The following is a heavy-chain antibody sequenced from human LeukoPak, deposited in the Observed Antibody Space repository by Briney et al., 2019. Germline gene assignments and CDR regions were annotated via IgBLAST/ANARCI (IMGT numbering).Heavy chain of an antibody. CDR1: GFTFSSYA. CDR2: IYSGGST. CDR3: ASHSSSWYGFDY. D-gene: IGHD6-13*01. V-gene: IGHV3-53*01. Sequence: GGSLRLSCAASGFTFSSYAMSWVRQAPGKGLEWVSVIYSGGSTYYADSVKGRFTISRDNSKNTLYLQMNSLRAEDTAVYYCASHSSSWYGFDYWGQGTLVTVSS. J-gene: IGHJ4*02.